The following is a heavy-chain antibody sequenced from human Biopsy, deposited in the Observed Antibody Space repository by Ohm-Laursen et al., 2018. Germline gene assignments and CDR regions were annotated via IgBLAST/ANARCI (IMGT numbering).Heavy chain of an antibody. V-gene: IGHV4-61*08. CDR1: GGSVRSPDHR. CDR3: ARAYFYGMGTSNYFLDS. J-gene: IGHJ4*02. D-gene: IGHD3-10*01. CDR2: IYYSWTT. Sequence: GTLSLTCTVSGGSVRSPDHRWNWVRRAPGKGLEWIGNIYYSWTTLYNPSLSGRVTMDLDRSTNQLSLKLKSVTSADTAVYFCARAYFYGMGTSNYFLDSWGQGALVTVSS.